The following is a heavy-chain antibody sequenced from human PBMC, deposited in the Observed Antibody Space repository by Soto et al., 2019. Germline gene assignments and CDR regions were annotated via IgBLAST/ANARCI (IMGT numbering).Heavy chain of an antibody. D-gene: IGHD3-3*01. J-gene: IGHJ6*02. CDR1: GFTFSSYS. CDR3: ARDKYYDFWSGYPGGYYYYGMDV. CDR2: ISSSSSTI. V-gene: IGHV3-48*02. Sequence: GGSLRLSCAASGFTFSSYSMNWVRQAPGKGQEWVSYISSSSSTIYYADSVKGRFTISRDNAKNSLYLQMNSLRDEDTAVYYCARDKYYDFWSGYPGGYYYYGMDVGGQGTTVTVSS.